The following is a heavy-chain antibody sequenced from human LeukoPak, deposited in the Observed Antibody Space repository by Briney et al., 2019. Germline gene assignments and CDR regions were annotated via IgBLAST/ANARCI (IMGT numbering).Heavy chain of an antibody. V-gene: IGHV3-74*01. Sequence: GGSLRLSCAASGFTFSSYWMHWVRQAPGKGLVWVSRINSDGSSTTYGDSVKGRFTISRDNAKNTLYMYILSLRAEDTAVYYCAREYYDSSGSPYFDYWGQGTLVTVSS. J-gene: IGHJ4*02. CDR1: GFTFSSYW. D-gene: IGHD3-22*01. CDR2: INSDGSST. CDR3: AREYYDSSGSPYFDY.